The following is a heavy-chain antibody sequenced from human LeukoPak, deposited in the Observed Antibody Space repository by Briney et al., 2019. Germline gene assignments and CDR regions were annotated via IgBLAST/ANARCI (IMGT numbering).Heavy chain of an antibody. V-gene: IGHV4-34*01. CDR1: GGSFSGYY. Sequence: SETPSLTCAVYGGSFSGYYWSWIRQPPGKGLEWIGEINHSGSTNYNPSLKSRVTISVDTSKNQFSLKLSSVTAADTAVYYCARGQPDYVWGSYRYRRNWFDPWGQGTLVTVSS. J-gene: IGHJ5*02. D-gene: IGHD3-16*02. CDR2: INHSGST. CDR3: ARGQPDYVWGSYRYRRNWFDP.